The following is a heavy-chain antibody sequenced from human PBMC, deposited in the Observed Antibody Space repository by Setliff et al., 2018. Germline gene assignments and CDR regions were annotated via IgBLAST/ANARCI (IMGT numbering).Heavy chain of an antibody. Sequence: TLSLTCTVSGGSVNSGYDNWNWLRQPAGKGLEWIGHINRRGSTNFTPSLKSRVTISLDTSKNQFSLNLTSVTAADTAVYYCARASSGWYSAYYYYMDVWGKGTTVTVSS. CDR2: INRRGST. CDR1: GGSVNSGYDN. CDR3: ARASSGWYSAYYYYMDV. V-gene: IGHV4-61*09. D-gene: IGHD6-19*01. J-gene: IGHJ6*03.